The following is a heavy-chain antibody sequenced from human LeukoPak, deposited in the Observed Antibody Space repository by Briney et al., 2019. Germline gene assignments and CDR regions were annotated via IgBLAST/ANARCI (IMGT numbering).Heavy chain of an antibody. CDR1: GFTFSSYG. CDR2: IWYDGSNK. D-gene: IGHD3-9*01. V-gene: IGHV3-33*01. Sequence: GGSLILSCAASGFTFSSYGMHRVRQAPGKVLEWVAVIWYDGSNKYYADSVKGRFTISRDNSKNTLYLQMNSLRAEDTAVYYCARVGSLYDILTGYYDYWGQGTLVTVSS. J-gene: IGHJ4*02. CDR3: ARVGSLYDILTGYYDY.